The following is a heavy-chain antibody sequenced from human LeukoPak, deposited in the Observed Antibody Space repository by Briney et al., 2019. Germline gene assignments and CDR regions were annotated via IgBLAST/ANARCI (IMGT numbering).Heavy chain of an antibody. J-gene: IGHJ4*02. CDR1: GGSFSGYY. Sequence: SETLSLTCAVYGGSFSGYYWSWIRHPPGKGLEWIGEINHSGSTNYNPSLKSRVTISVDTSKNQFSLKLSSVTAADTAVYYCARVQRWLQSIDYWGQGTLVTVSS. V-gene: IGHV4-34*01. CDR2: INHSGST. D-gene: IGHD5-24*01. CDR3: ARVQRWLQSIDY.